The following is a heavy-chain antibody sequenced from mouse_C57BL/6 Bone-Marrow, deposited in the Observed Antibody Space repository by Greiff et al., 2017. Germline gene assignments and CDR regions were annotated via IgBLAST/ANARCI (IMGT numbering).Heavy chain of an antibody. V-gene: IGHV5-4*03. CDR2: ISDGGSYT. CDR3: ARGFGSPY. D-gene: IGHD1-1*01. CDR1: GFTFSSYA. J-gene: IGHJ3*01. Sequence: DVMLVESGGGLVKPGGSLKLSCAASGFTFSSYAMSWVRQTPEKRLEWVATISDGGSYTYYPDNVKGRFTISRDNAKNNLYLQMSHLKSEDTAMYYCARGFGSPYWGQGTLVTVSA.